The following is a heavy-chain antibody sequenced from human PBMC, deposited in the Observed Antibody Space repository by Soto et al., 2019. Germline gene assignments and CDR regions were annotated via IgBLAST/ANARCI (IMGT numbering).Heavy chain of an antibody. CDR1: GFSFSSYT. Sequence: GGSLRLSCVASGFSFSSYTMNWVRQAPGKGLEWVSGVSGNGGNTYYADSVKGRFSVSRDNSKNTLYLQLNSLRAEDTAIYYCAKDRMGASGWFDPWGQGTPVTVSS. V-gene: IGHV3-23*01. J-gene: IGHJ5*02. CDR3: AKDRMGASGWFDP. D-gene: IGHD1-26*01. CDR2: VSGNGGNT.